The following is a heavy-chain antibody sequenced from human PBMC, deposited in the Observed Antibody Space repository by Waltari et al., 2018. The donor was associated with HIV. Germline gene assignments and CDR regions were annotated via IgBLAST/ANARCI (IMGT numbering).Heavy chain of an antibody. J-gene: IGHJ6*02. V-gene: IGHV5-51*01. CDR1: GYTFTTYW. CDR2: SYPVDSDT. Sequence: EVQLVQSGAEVKKPGESLKISCKGSGYTFTTYWIGWVRQMPGKGLEWMGISYPVDSDTRYSPAFRGQVTISADKSMSTAYLQWSSLQASDTAIYYCARLGYCSSARCPSGYYYSYGMGVWGQGTTVTVSS. D-gene: IGHD2-2*01. CDR3: ARLGYCSSARCPSGYYYSYGMGV.